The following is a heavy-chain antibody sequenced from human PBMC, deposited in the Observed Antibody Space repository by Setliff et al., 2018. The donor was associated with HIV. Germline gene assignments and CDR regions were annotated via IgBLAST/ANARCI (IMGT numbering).Heavy chain of an antibody. Sequence: SETLSLTCAVYGGSFSGYYWSWIRQPPGKGLEWIWEINHSGSTNYNPSLKSRVTISVDTSKNRFSLKLSSVTAADTAIYYCALLYPYSGYLGYWGQGTLVTVSS. D-gene: IGHD1-26*01. CDR3: ALLYPYSGYLGY. V-gene: IGHV4-34*01. CDR1: GGSFSGYY. J-gene: IGHJ4*02. CDR2: INHSGST.